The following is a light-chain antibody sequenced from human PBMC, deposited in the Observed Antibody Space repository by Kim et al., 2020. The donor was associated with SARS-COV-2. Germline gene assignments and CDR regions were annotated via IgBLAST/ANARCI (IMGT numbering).Light chain of an antibody. Sequence: PRQSVAISCSGTRGDFGSYKYVSRYQQHPGKSPKLIISEVTKRPSGVPGRFSGSMSGNTGSLTVSGLQAEDEADYYCASHGGYDYVFGTGTEVTVL. CDR1: RGDFGSYKY. CDR2: EVT. J-gene: IGLJ1*01. CDR3: ASHGGYDYV. V-gene: IGLV2-8*01.